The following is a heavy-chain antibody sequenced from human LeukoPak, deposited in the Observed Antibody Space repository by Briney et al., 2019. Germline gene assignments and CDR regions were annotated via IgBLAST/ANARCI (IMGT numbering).Heavy chain of an antibody. CDR1: GGSISSSSYY. Sequence: TSETLSLTCTVSGGSISSSSYYWGWIRQPPGKGLEWIGSIYYSGSTYYNPSLKSRVTISVDTSKNQFSLKLSSVTAADTAVYYCARDVTMVRGVIYYFDYWGQGTLVTVSS. J-gene: IGHJ4*02. V-gene: IGHV4-39*02. CDR2: IYYSGST. D-gene: IGHD3-10*01. CDR3: ARDVTMVRGVIYYFDY.